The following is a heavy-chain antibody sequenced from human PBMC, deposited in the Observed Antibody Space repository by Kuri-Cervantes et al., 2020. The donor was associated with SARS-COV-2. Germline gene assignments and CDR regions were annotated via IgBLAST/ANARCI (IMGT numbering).Heavy chain of an antibody. CDR2: IYHSGIT. CDR3: ARQSTSTITIFGVVINGGWFDP. J-gene: IGHJ5*02. Sequence: SQTLSLTCAVSGYSISRGFCWGWIRQPQGKGLEWFGCIYHSGITYYNPSLKSRVTISVDTSKNQFSLKLSSVTAADTAVYYCARQSTSTITIFGVVINGGWFDPWGQGTLVTVSS. V-gene: IGHV4-38-2*01. D-gene: IGHD3-3*01. CDR1: GYSISRGFC.